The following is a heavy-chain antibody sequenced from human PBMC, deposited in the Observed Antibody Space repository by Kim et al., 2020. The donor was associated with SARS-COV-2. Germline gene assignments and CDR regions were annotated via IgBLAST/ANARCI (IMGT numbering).Heavy chain of an antibody. CDR3: IRSKNTAGIS. J-gene: IGHJ4*02. CDR2: THHSGTT. CDR1: GDSVSSSSYF. Sequence: SETLSLTCTVSGDSVSSSSYFWGWIRQPPGKGLEWIGSTHHSGTTYQNPSLKSRVTIFVDTSKNQVSLKLSSVTAADTAVYYCIRSKNTAGISWGRGTL. V-gene: IGHV4-39*01. D-gene: IGHD1-1*01.